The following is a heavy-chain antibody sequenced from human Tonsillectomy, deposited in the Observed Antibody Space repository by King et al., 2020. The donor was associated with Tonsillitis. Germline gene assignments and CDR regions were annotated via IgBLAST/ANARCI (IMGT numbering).Heavy chain of an antibody. Sequence: VQLVESGGGLVQPGRSLRLSCAASGFTFDDYAMHWVRQAPGKGLEWVSGISRNSGSIGYADSLKGRFTISRDNAKNSLYLQMNSLIAEDTALYYCAKGLPDGSGWYLSWFDPWGQGTLVTVSS. J-gene: IGHJ5*02. CDR1: GFTFDDYA. CDR2: ISRNSGSI. V-gene: IGHV3-9*01. D-gene: IGHD6-19*01. CDR3: AKGLPDGSGWYLSWFDP.